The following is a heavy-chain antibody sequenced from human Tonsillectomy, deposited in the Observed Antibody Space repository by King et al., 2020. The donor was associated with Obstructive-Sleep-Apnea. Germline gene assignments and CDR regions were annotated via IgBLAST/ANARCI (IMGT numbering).Heavy chain of an antibody. V-gene: IGHV4-59*08. D-gene: IGHD1-7*01. Sequence: VQLQESGPGLVKPSETLSLTCSVSGGSINSYYWAWIRQPPGKGLEWIGYISYSGSTNYNSSLKSRVTMSVDTSQNQFSLKLSSVTAADTAVYYCARHEQNYLSPFDYWGQGILVTVSS. CDR2: ISYSGST. CDR1: GGSINSYY. CDR3: ARHEQNYLSPFDY. J-gene: IGHJ4*02.